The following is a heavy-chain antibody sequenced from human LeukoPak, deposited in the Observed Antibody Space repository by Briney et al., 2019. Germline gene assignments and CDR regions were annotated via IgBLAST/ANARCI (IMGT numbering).Heavy chain of an antibody. J-gene: IGHJ5*02. CDR2: VTSGGNT. CDR1: GGSFSGYL. CDR3: ARAYSSSWYWFDP. Sequence: TSETLSLTCDVYGGSFSGYLWTWIRQSPGKGLEWIGEVTSGGNTNENPSLKSRLTVSVDTSKNQFSLNLNSVTAADTGLYYCARAYSSSWYWFDPWGRGTLVTVSS. D-gene: IGHD6-13*01. V-gene: IGHV4-34*01.